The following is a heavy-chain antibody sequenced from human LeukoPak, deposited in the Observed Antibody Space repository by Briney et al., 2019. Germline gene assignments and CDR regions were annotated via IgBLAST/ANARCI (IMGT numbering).Heavy chain of an antibody. CDR1: GFTFSSYS. CDR3: AKDHGSGGRPLHYYFDY. D-gene: IGHD6-19*01. Sequence: GGSLRLSCAASGFTFSSYSMNWVRQAPGKGLEWVSSISSSSSYIYYADSVKGRFTISRDNAKNSLYLQMNSLRAEDTAVYYCAKDHGSGGRPLHYYFDYWGQGTLVTVSS. J-gene: IGHJ4*02. V-gene: IGHV3-21*01. CDR2: ISSSSSYI.